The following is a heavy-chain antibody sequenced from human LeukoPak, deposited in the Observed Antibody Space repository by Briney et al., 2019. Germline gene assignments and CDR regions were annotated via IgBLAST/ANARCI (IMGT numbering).Heavy chain of an antibody. Sequence: PGGSLRLSCAASGFIFSSYEMNWVRQAPGKGLEWASYISSSGSSIYYADSVKGRFTISRDNAKNSLYLQMNSLRAEDTAVYYCARESDSSGYFSYYMDVWGKGTTVTVSS. CDR3: ARESDSSGYFSYYMDV. D-gene: IGHD3-22*01. J-gene: IGHJ6*03. V-gene: IGHV3-48*03. CDR2: ISSSGSSI. CDR1: GFIFSSYE.